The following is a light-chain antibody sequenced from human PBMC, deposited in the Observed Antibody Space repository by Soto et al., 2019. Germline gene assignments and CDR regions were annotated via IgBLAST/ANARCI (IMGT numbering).Light chain of an antibody. CDR2: DAS. Sequence: EIVLTQSPATLYLSPGERATLSCRASQSVSSYLAWYQQKPGQAPMLLIYDASHRATGIPARFSGSGSGTDFTLTITSLEPEDFAVYFFQHRSNWLAFGGGTKVEIK. V-gene: IGKV3-11*01. CDR1: QSVSSY. CDR3: QHRSNWLA. J-gene: IGKJ4*01.